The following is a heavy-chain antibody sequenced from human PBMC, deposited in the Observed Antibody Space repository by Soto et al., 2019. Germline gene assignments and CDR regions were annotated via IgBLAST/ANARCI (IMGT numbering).Heavy chain of an antibody. CDR3: NGQADSSYYFDY. V-gene: IGHV3-15*07. D-gene: IGHD6-6*01. J-gene: IGHJ4*02. Sequence: GGSLRLSCAASGFTFSNAWMNWVRQAPGKGLEWVGRIKSKNDGGNTEYAAPVKGRFTISRDDSKNTLYLQMNSLKTEDTAVYYCNGQADSSYYFDYWGQGTLVTVSS. CDR1: GFTFSNAW. CDR2: IKSKNDGGNT.